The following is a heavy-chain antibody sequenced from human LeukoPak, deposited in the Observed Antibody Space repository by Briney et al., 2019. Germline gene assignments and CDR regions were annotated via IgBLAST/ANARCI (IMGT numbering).Heavy chain of an antibody. J-gene: IGHJ4*02. V-gene: IGHV3-20*04. D-gene: IGHD2-8*02. CDR3: ARDFKYCTGGVCYFTAVADY. CDR1: GFMFPDYG. CDR2: INWDASST. Sequence: GGSLRLSCAASGFMFPDYGMNWVRQVPGKGLEWVSGINWDASSTNHADSVKGRFTISRDNAKTSLYLQMNTLRAEDTALYYCARDFKYCTGGVCYFTAVADYWGQGTLVTVSS.